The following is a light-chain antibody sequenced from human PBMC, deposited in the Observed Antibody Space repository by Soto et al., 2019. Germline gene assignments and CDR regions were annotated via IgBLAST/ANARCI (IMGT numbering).Light chain of an antibody. J-gene: IGKJ4*01. V-gene: IGKV2-28*01. CDR1: HSVLHSNGYNY. Sequence: DIVMTQSPLSLPVTPGEPSSISCKSSHSVLHSNGYNYLDWYLQKPGQSPQLLIYLGSNRASGVPDRFSGSGSGTDFTLRISRVEAEDVGHYYCMQGTHWPLTFGGGTKVDIK. CDR2: LGS. CDR3: MQGTHWPLT.